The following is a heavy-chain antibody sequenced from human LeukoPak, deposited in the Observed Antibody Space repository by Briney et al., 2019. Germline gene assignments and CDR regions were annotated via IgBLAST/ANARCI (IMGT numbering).Heavy chain of an antibody. Sequence: GGSLRLSCTASGFAVSSDYINWVRQAPGKGLEWVSVIHSGGNTYYAHSVKDRFTISRDNSKNTVYLQMNSLRAEDTALYYCARERDGYCGGDCYYYYGMDVWGQGTTVTVSS. CDR3: ARERDGYCGGDCYYYYGMDV. V-gene: IGHV3-66*01. CDR1: GFAVSSDY. J-gene: IGHJ6*02. D-gene: IGHD2-21*02. CDR2: IHSGGNT.